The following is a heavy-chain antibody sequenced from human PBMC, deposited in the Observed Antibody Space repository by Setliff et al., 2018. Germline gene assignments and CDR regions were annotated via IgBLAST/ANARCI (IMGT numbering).Heavy chain of an antibody. CDR1: GGSISSGGYY. J-gene: IGHJ3*02. CDR3: ARCSGSYDAFDI. D-gene: IGHD1-26*01. Sequence: ASETLSLTCTVPGGSISSGGYYWSWIRQHPGMGLEWIGYIYYSGSTYHNPSLKTLVTISVDTSKNQFSLKLSSVTAADTAVYYCARCSGSYDAFDIWGQGTRGTVSS. V-gene: IGHV4-31*01. CDR2: IYYSGST.